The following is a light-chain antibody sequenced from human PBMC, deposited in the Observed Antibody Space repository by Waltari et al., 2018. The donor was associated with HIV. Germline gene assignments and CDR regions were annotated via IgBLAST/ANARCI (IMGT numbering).Light chain of an antibody. Sequence: QSALTQPASVSGSPGQSITISCPGTSSDIGNSNLVSWYHQHPGKAPKLRIYEGIKRPSGVSNRISGSKSANTASLTISGLQAEDEADYFCSSYGGSSNWLFGGGTKLTVL. CDR3: SSYGGSSNWL. J-gene: IGLJ2*01. V-gene: IGLV2-23*01. CDR2: EGI. CDR1: SSDIGNSNL.